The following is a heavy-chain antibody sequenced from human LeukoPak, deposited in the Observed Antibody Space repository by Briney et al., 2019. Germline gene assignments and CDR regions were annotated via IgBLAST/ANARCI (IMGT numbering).Heavy chain of an antibody. D-gene: IGHD4-23*01. CDR2: MNQDGSER. J-gene: IGHJ4*02. CDR3: VKDRGYSTFDY. Sequence: GGSLRLSCEASGFLFSNSWMSWVRQAPGKGLEWVANMNQDGSERNYVDSVKGRLTISRANAKGSLYLQMNGLRAEDTAVYFCVKDRGYSTFDYWGQGTLVTVSS. V-gene: IGHV3-7*03. CDR1: GFLFSNSW.